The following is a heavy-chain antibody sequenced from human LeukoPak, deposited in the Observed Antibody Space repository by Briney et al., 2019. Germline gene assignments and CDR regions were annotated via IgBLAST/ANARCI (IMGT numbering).Heavy chain of an antibody. CDR1: GYSFTSYW. J-gene: IGHJ4*02. Sequence: PGGSLKISCKGSGYSFTSYWIGWVRQMPGKGLEWMGIIYPGDSDTRYSPSFQGQVTISADKSISTAYLQWSSLKAADTPMYYCPRRRNDYGDYYFDDWGQGTLVTVSS. CDR3: PRRRNDYGDYYFDD. CDR2: IYPGDSDT. D-gene: IGHD4-17*01. V-gene: IGHV5-51*01.